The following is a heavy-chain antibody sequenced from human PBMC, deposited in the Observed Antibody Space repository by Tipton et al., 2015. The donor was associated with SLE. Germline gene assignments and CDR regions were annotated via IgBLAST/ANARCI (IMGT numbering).Heavy chain of an antibody. CDR2: IYHSGST. D-gene: IGHD6-13*01. V-gene: IGHV4-38-2*01. J-gene: IGHJ3*02. CDR1: GYSISSGYY. CDR3: ARRRIAAAGLWAFDI. Sequence: TLSLTCAVSGYSISSGYYWGWIRQPPGKGLGWIGSIYHSGSTHYNPSLKSRVTISVDTSKNQFSLKLSSVTAADTAVYYCARRRIAAAGLWAFDIWGQGTMVTVSS.